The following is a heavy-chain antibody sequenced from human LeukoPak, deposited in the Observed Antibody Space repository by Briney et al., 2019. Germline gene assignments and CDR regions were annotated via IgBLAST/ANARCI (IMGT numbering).Heavy chain of an antibody. Sequence: GESRQISGQGSGSRFTSYWIGWVRQVRGKGLEWMGIIYPGDSDTRYSPSFQGQVTISADKSISTAYLQWSSLKASDTAMYYCARHKEDYGDYYYYYYGMDVWGQGTTVTVSS. V-gene: IGHV5-51*01. CDR2: IYPGDSDT. D-gene: IGHD4-17*01. CDR1: GSRFTSYW. J-gene: IGHJ6*02. CDR3: ARHKEDYGDYYYYYYGMDV.